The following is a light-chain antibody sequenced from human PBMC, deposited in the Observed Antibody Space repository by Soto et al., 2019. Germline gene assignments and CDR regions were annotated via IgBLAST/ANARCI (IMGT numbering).Light chain of an antibody. CDR1: QSISNW. Sequence: DIQMTQSPSTLSASVGDSVTITCRASQSISNWLAWYQQKPGKAPKFLIYKASNLESGVPSRFSGSGSGTEFTLTISRLQPADFATYYCQQYNSHSWTFGQGTKVEIK. CDR2: KAS. J-gene: IGKJ1*01. CDR3: QQYNSHSWT. V-gene: IGKV1-5*03.